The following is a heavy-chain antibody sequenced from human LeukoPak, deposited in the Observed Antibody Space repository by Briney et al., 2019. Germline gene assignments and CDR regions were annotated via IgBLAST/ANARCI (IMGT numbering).Heavy chain of an antibody. CDR1: GFTFDDYA. Sequence: SLRLSCAASGFTFDDYAMHWVRQAPGKGLEWVSGMSWNSGSIGYADSVKGRFTISRDNAKNSLYLKMNSLRAEDTALYYCAKDTFSSLGYWGQGTLVTVSS. V-gene: IGHV3-9*01. CDR2: MSWNSGSI. CDR3: AKDTFSSLGY. D-gene: IGHD2-15*01. J-gene: IGHJ4*02.